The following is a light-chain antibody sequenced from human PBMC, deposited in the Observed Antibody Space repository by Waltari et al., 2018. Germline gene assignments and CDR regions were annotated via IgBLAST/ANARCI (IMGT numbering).Light chain of an antibody. CDR2: GAS. Sequence: EVVLTQSPGTLSLSPGERASLSGRASQSVVSAYLAWYQQKPGQAPRLLIFGASNRATGIPDRFSGSGSGTDFTLTISRLEPEDFAVYYCQHYDSSTGFTFGPGSKVDIK. J-gene: IGKJ3*01. CDR3: QHYDSSTGFT. CDR1: QSVVSAY. V-gene: IGKV3-20*01.